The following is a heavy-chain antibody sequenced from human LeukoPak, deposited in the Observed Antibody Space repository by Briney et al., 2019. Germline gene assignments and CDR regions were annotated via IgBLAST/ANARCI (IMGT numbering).Heavy chain of an antibody. CDR2: IYYSGST. D-gene: IGHD6-19*01. J-gene: IGHJ4*02. CDR3: AREGYSSGWYVDY. Sequence: SETLSLTCTVSGRSISSSSYYWGWIRQPPGKGLEWIGSIYYSGSTYYNPSLKSRVTISVDTSKNQFSLKLSSVTAADTAVYYCAREGYSSGWYVDYWGQGTLVTVSS. V-gene: IGHV4-39*02. CDR1: GRSISSSSYY.